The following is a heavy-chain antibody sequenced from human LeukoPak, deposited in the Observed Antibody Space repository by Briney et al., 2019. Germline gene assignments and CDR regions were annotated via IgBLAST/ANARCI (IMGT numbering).Heavy chain of an antibody. CDR2: IYSGGST. D-gene: IGHD3-10*01. Sequence: GGSLRLSCAASGFTVSSNYMSWVRQAPGKGLEWVSVIYSGGSTYYADSVKGRFTISRDNSKNTLYLQMNSLRAEDTAVYYCARGLVNYGSGPYLDPWGQGTLVTVSS. CDR1: GFTVSSNY. V-gene: IGHV3-66*01. CDR3: ARGLVNYGSGPYLDP. J-gene: IGHJ5*02.